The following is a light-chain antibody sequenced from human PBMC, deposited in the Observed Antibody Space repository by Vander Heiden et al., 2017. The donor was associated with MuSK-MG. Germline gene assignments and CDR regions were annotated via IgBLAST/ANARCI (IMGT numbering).Light chain of an antibody. V-gene: IGLV3-25*03. J-gene: IGLJ3*02. CDR3: QSADSSASYMV. CDR1: ALPKQY. CDR2: KDT. Sequence: SYELTPPPSVSVSPGQPSTITCSGDALPKQYCHWYQQKPGQAPVLVIQKDTERPSGIPERFSVSRSGTAVALIIRGVQAEDEAVYFCQSADSSASYMVFGGGTKLTVL.